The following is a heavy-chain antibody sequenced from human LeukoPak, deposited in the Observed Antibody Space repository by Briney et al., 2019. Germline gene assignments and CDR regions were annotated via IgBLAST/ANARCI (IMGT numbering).Heavy chain of an antibody. CDR2: IYYSGST. CDR3: ARLGIAARNFDY. V-gene: IGHV4-39*07. J-gene: IGHJ4*02. CDR1: GGSISSSRYY. Sequence: SETLSLTCTASGGSISSSRYYWGWIRQPPGKGLEWIGSIYYSGSTYYNPSLKRRVTISVDTSKNQFSLKLSSVTAADTAVYYCARLGIAARNFDYWGQGTLVTVSS. D-gene: IGHD6-6*01.